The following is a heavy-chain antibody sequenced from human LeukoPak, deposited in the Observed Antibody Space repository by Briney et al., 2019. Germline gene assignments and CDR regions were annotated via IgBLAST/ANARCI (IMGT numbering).Heavy chain of an antibody. J-gene: IGHJ4*02. CDR2: INPNSGGT. Sequence: GASVKVSCKASGYTFTGYYMHWVRQAPGQGLEWMGWINPNSGGTNYAQKFQGRVTMTRDTSISTAYMELSRLRSDDTAVYYCATCGYYYGSGTCRHDYWGQGTLVTVSS. D-gene: IGHD3-10*01. V-gene: IGHV1-2*02. CDR3: ATCGYYYGSGTCRHDY. CDR1: GYTFTGYY.